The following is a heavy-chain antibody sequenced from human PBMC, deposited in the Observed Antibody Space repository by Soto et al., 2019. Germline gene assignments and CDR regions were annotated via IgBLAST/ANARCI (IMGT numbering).Heavy chain of an antibody. CDR2: IWYDGSNK. J-gene: IGHJ4*02. D-gene: IGHD6-13*01. CDR3: ARSLERYSSSCLDY. V-gene: IGHV3-33*08. CDR1: GFTFSRYG. Sequence: GGSLRLSCAASGFTFSRYGMHWVRQAPGKGLEWAADIWYDGSNKYYAVSMKGRFTIYRDNSKNTLYLKMNSLRAEDTAVYYCARSLERYSSSCLDYWGQGTLVTVTA.